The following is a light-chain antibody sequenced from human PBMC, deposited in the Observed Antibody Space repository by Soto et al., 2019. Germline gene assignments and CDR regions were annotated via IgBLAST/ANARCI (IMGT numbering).Light chain of an antibody. CDR3: QQANTFLFT. CDR1: QGINSW. J-gene: IGKJ3*01. V-gene: IGKV1-12*01. CDR2: AAS. Sequence: DIQMTQSPSSVSASVGDRVTITCRASQGINSWLAWYQQKPGNAPKLLIYAASRLQSGVPSRFSGSGSGTDFTLTISSLQPEDFATYYCQQANTFLFTFGPGTKVDI.